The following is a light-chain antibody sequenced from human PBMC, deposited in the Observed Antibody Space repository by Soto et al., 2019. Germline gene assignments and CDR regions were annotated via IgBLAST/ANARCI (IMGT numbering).Light chain of an antibody. V-gene: IGLV2-14*01. J-gene: IGLJ1*01. CDR3: SSYSISDTPYV. Sequence: QSVLTQPASVSGSPGQSITISCTGTSTDIGYRTYVSWYQQHTGKAPELLIFEVSSRPSGISDRFSGSKSGNTASLTISGLQAEDEADYYCSSYSISDTPYVFGGGTKLTVL. CDR1: STDIGYRTY. CDR2: EVS.